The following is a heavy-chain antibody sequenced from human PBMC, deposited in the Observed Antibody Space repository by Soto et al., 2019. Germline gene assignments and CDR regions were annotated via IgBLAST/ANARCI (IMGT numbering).Heavy chain of an antibody. D-gene: IGHD6-19*01. CDR3: AREIAVAGTHYFDY. Sequence: SETLSLTCTVSGGSISNYYWSWIRQPPGKGLEWIGYIYYSGSINYNPSLKSRVTISEDTSKNQFSLKMSSVTAADTAVYYCAREIAVAGTHYFDYWGQGTLVTVSS. CDR1: GGSISNYY. CDR2: IYYSGSI. J-gene: IGHJ4*02. V-gene: IGHV4-59*01.